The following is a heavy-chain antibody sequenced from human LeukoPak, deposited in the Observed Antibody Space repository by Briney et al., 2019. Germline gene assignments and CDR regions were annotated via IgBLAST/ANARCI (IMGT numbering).Heavy chain of an antibody. D-gene: IGHD3-22*01. J-gene: IGHJ3*02. CDR2: IYYSGST. Sequence: PSETLSLTCTVSGGSISSSSYYWGWIRQPPGKGLEWIGSIYYSGSTYYNPSLKSRVTISVDTSKNQFSLKLSSVTAADTAVYYCARQIRRRYYYDSSGYYYGAFDIWGQGTMVTVSS. CDR1: GGSISSSSYY. CDR3: ARQIRRRYYYDSSGYYYGAFDI. V-gene: IGHV4-39*07.